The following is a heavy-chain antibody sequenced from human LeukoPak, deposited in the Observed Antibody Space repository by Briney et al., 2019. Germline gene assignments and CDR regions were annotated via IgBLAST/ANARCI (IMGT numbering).Heavy chain of an antibody. CDR2: IYYSGST. CDR1: GGSISSHY. CDR3: ARDDSSGSWGAFDI. D-gene: IGHD3-22*01. V-gene: IGHV4-59*11. J-gene: IGHJ3*02. Sequence: SETLSLTFTVSGGSISSHYWSWIRQPPGKGLEWIGYIYYSGSTNYNPSLKSRVTISVDTSKNQFSLKLSSVTAADTAVYYCARDDSSGSWGAFDIWGQGTMVTVSS.